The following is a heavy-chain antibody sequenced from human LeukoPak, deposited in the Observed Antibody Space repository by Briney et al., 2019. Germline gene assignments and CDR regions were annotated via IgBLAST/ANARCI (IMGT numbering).Heavy chain of an antibody. J-gene: IGHJ5*02. D-gene: IGHD1-26*01. V-gene: IGHV4-4*02. CDR3: ARVVGATRGWFDP. Sequence: SETLSLTCAVSGGSISSSNWWSWVRQPPGKGLEWIGYIYYSGSTNYNPSLKSRVTISVDTSKNQFSLKLSSVTAADTAVYYCARVVGATRGWFDPWGQGTLVTVSS. CDR2: IYYSGST. CDR1: GGSISSSNW.